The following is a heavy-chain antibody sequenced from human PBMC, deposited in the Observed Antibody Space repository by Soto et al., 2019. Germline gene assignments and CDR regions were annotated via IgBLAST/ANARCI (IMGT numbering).Heavy chain of an antibody. V-gene: IGHV1-69*08. J-gene: IGHJ4*02. CDR3: AREWDCGGACKEDY. CDR2: IIPILGIA. D-gene: IGHD2-21*01. CDR1: GGTFSSYT. Sequence: QVHLVQSGAEVKNPGSSVKVSCKDSGGTFSSYTISWVRQAPGQGLEWMGRIIPILGIANYAQKFQGRVTITADKSRSTAYRELSSLRSEDTAVYYCAREWDCGGACKEDYGGQGTLVTVSS.